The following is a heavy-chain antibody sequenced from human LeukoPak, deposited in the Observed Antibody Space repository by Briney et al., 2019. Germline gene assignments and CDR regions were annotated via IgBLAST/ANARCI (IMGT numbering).Heavy chain of an antibody. J-gene: IGHJ4*02. D-gene: IGHD3-16*01. CDR3: AKLTGY. CDR1: GFTFRSFA. V-gene: IGHV3-23*01. CDR2: IGGSGGTT. Sequence: SGGSLRLSCAASGFTFRSFAMSWVRQAPGKGLEWVSDIGGSGGTTYYVDSVKGRFTISRDNSKNILYLQMNSLRAEDTAVYYCAKLTGYWGQGTLVTVSS.